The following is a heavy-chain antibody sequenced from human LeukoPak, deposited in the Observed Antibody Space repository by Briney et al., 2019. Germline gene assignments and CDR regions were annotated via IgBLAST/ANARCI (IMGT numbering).Heavy chain of an antibody. CDR2: ISAYNGNT. V-gene: IGHV1-18*01. CDR1: GYTFTSYG. J-gene: IGHJ2*01. CDR3: AVATPLWYFDL. Sequence: SSVKVSCKASGYTFTSYGLSWVRQAPGQELEGMGWISAYNGNTNYAQKLQGRVTMTTDTSTSTAYMGLRSLRSDDAAVYYCAVATPLWYFDLWGRGTLVTVSS. D-gene: IGHD2-15*01.